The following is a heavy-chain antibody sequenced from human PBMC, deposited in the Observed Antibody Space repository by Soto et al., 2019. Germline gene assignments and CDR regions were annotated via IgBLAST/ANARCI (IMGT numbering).Heavy chain of an antibody. Sequence: QVQLVESGGGVVQPGRSLRLSCAASGFTFSSYGMHWVRQAPGKGLEWVAVIWYDGSNKYYADSVKGRFTISRDNSKNTLYLQMNSLRAKDTAVYYCATFSIAAAGTEFDYWGQGTLVTVSS. CDR1: GFTFSSYG. D-gene: IGHD6-13*01. CDR3: ATFSIAAAGTEFDY. V-gene: IGHV3-33*01. J-gene: IGHJ4*02. CDR2: IWYDGSNK.